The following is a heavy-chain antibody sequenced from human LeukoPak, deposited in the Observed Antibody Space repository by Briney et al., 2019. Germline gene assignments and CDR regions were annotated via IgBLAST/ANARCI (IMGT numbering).Heavy chain of an antibody. Sequence: SETLSFTCTVSGGSISSSSYYWGWIRQPPGKGLEWIGSIYYSGSTYYNPSLKSRVTISVDTSKNQFSLKLSSVTAADTAVYYCARHRALRITIFGVVIDWFDPWGQGTLVTVSS. D-gene: IGHD3-3*01. V-gene: IGHV4-39*01. CDR3: ARHRALRITIFGVVIDWFDP. J-gene: IGHJ5*02. CDR2: IYYSGST. CDR1: GGSISSSSYY.